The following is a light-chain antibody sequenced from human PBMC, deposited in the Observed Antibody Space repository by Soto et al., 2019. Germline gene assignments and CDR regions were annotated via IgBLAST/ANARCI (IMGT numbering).Light chain of an antibody. J-gene: IGLJ2*01. CDR3: SSYTGSDVVV. CDR1: SNDVGGYNY. V-gene: IGLV2-14*01. Sequence: QSALTQPASVSVAPGQSITISCTGTSNDVGGYNYVFWYQQPPGKAPKLMIYDVSNRPSGVSNRFSGSKSGNTASLTISGLQAEDEADYYCSSYTGSDVVVFGGGTKLTVL. CDR2: DVS.